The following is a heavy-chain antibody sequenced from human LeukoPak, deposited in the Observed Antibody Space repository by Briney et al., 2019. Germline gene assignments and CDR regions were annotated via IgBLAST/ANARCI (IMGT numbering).Heavy chain of an antibody. Sequence: SVKVSCRASGGTFSSYAISWVRQAPGQGLEWMGGIIPIFGTANYAQKFQGRVTITTDESTSTAYMELSSLRSEDTAVYYCARATEMGGCFDPWGQGTLVTVSS. CDR3: ARATEMGGCFDP. CDR1: GGTFSSYA. CDR2: IIPIFGTA. D-gene: IGHD5-24*01. J-gene: IGHJ5*02. V-gene: IGHV1-69*05.